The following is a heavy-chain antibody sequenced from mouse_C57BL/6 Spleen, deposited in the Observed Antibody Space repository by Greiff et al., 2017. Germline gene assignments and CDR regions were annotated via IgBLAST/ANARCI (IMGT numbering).Heavy chain of an antibody. V-gene: IGHV5-4*03. D-gene: IGHD2-3*01. J-gene: IGHJ1*03. CDR3: ARGGYYEYWYFDV. Sequence: EVKLVEPGGGLVKPGGSLKLSCAASGFTFSSYAMSWVRQTPEKRLEWVATISDGGSYTYYPDNVKGRFTISRDNAKNNLYLQMSHLKSEDTAMYYCARGGYYEYWYFDVWGTGTTVTVSS. CDR2: ISDGGSYT. CDR1: GFTFSSYA.